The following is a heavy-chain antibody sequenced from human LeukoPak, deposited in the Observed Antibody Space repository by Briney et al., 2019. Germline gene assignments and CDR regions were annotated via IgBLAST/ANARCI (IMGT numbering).Heavy chain of an antibody. CDR3: ALVYCSSTRCYIGAFDI. Sequence: PSETLSLTCTVSGGSISSAGYYWSWIRHHPGKGLEYIGYIYYSGTTNYNPSLTSRVTLSVDTSNNQFSLKLSSVTAADTAVYYCALVYCSSTRCYIGAFDIGGQGTMVTVSS. J-gene: IGHJ3*02. V-gene: IGHV4-31*03. D-gene: IGHD2-2*02. CDR2: IYYSGTT. CDR1: GGSISSAGYY.